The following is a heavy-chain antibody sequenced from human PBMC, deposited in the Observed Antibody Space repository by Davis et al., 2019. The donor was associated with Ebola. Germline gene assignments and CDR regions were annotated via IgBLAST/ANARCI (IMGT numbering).Heavy chain of an antibody. CDR1: GFSLSTSGMC. CDR3: AWSPYYDFWSGYYDY. D-gene: IGHD3-3*01. CDR2: IDWDDDK. Sequence: SGPTLVKPTQTLTLTCTFSGFSLSTSGMCVSWIRQPPGKALEWLARIDWDDDKYYSTSLKTRLTISKDTSKNQVVLTMTNMDPVDTATYYCAWSPYYDFWSGYYDYWGQGTLVTVSS. V-gene: IGHV2-70*11. J-gene: IGHJ4*02.